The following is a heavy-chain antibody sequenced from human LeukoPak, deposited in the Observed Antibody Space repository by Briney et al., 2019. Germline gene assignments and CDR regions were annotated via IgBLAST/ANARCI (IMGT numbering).Heavy chain of an antibody. CDR3: ARGWRYYGPTKLDY. Sequence: PSETLSLTCAVYGGSFSGYYWSWIRQPPGKGLEWIGEINHSGSTNYNPSLKSRVTISVDTSKNQFSLKLSSVTAADTAVYYCARGWRYYGPTKLDYWGQGTLVTVSS. J-gene: IGHJ4*02. V-gene: IGHV4-34*01. CDR1: GGSFSGYY. CDR2: INHSGST. D-gene: IGHD3-10*01.